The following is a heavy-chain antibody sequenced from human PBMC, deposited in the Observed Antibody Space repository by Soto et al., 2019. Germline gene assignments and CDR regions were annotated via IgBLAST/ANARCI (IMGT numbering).Heavy chain of an antibody. Sequence: EVQVLESGGGLVQPGGSLRLSCAASGFTFSSYSMTWVRQAPEKRLEWVSAISGSGDATYYADPVKGRFTISRDNSKNTLYIQTNTMRVPATAIYYCANYCSGVTRPGDWGKGTLVTVSS. J-gene: IGHJ4*02. CDR3: ANYCSGVTRPGD. D-gene: IGHD2-15*01. CDR2: ISGSGDAT. CDR1: GFTFSSYS. V-gene: IGHV3-23*01.